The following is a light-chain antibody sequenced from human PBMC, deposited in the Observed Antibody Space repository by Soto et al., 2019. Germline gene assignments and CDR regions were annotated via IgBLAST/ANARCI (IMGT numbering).Light chain of an antibody. CDR3: QLRSTWPLT. V-gene: IGKV3-11*01. J-gene: IGKJ4*01. Sequence: EIVVTQSPATLSLSPGERATLSCRASQSIGSYLAWYQQKPGQAPRLLIYDASNRATGIPARFSGSGSGTAFTLTISSLEPEDFAVYYCQLRSTWPLTFGGGTKVEIK. CDR2: DAS. CDR1: QSIGSY.